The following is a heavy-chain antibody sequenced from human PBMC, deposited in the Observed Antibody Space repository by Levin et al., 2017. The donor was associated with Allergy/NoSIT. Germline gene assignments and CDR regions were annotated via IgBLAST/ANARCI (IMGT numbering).Heavy chain of an antibody. CDR3: ATGGRGGGFDY. CDR2: ISYDGSNK. Sequence: GESLKISCAASGFTFSSYGMHWVRQAPGKGLEWVAVISYDGSNKYYADSVKGRFTISRDNSKNTLYLQMNSLRAEDTAVYYCATGGRGGGFDYWGQGTLVTVSS. J-gene: IGHJ4*02. D-gene: IGHD3-16*01. CDR1: GFTFSSYG. V-gene: IGHV3-30*03.